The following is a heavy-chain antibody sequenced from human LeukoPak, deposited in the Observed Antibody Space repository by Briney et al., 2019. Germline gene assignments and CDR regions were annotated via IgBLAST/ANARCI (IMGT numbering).Heavy chain of an antibody. D-gene: IGHD2-21*01. V-gene: IGHV3-53*01. J-gene: IGHJ4*02. Sequence: GGYLRLSCAASGFTVSSNYMRWVRQAPGKGLERVSVLYSGGNTYYTDSVKGRLTISSDNSKNTLYLQMNSLRGEDTAVYYCARVSDVRVYWGQGTLVTVS. CDR1: GFTVSSNY. CDR2: LYSGGNT. CDR3: ARVSDVRVY.